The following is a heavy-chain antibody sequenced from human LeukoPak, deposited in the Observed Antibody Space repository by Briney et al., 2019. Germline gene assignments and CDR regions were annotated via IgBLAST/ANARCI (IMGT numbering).Heavy chain of an antibody. J-gene: IGHJ6*02. D-gene: IGHD1-26*01. V-gene: IGHV7-4-1*02. Sequence: ASVKVSCKASGYTFTSYGIHWVRQAPGQGLDWMGCINTNTGNPTYAQGFTGRSVFSLETSVSTSYLQITSLKAEDTAVYYCARGRGSSARLGYFYYYIDVWGQGTTVTVSS. CDR1: GYTFTSYG. CDR3: ARGRGSSARLGYFYYYIDV. CDR2: INTNTGNP.